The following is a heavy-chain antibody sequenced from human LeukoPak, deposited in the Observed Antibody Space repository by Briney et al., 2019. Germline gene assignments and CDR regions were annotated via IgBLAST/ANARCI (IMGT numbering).Heavy chain of an antibody. CDR3: ARGGKWEWLLGGGYYYYYMDV. D-gene: IGHD3-3*01. V-gene: IGHV1-8*01. Sequence: ASVKVSCKASGYTFTSYDINWVRQATGQGLEWMGWMNPNSGNTGYAQKFQGRVTMTRNTSISTAYMALSSLRSEDTAVYYCARGGKWEWLLGGGYYYYYMDVWGKGTTVTVSS. J-gene: IGHJ6*03. CDR2: MNPNSGNT. CDR1: GYTFTSYD.